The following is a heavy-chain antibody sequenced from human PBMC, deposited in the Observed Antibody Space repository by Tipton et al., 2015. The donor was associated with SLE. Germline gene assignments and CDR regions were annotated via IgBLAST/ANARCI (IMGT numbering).Heavy chain of an antibody. CDR2: IYYSGST. D-gene: IGHD3-10*01. CDR3: ASLGSGVGLYYFDY. J-gene: IGHJ4*01. Sequence: TLSLTCTVYGGSFSGYYWSWIRQPPGKGLEWIGYIYYSGSTNYNPSLKSRVTISVDTSKNQFSLKMSSVTAADTAVYYCASLGSGVGLYYFDYWGHGTLVTVSS. CDR1: GGSFSGYY. V-gene: IGHV4-59*01.